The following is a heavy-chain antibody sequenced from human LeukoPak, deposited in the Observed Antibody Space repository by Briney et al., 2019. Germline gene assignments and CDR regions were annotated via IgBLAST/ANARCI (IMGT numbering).Heavy chain of an antibody. D-gene: IGHD6-13*01. CDR2: VYPGDSDT. CDR3: ARQASSSSWYSFDY. V-gene: IGHV5-51*01. CDR1: GYTFTRHW. J-gene: IGHJ4*02. Sequence: GESLKISCKGSGYTFTRHWIAWVRQKPGKGLEWMGIVYPGDSDTRYSPSFQGQVTMSADKSISTAYLQWSSLKASDTAMYFCARQASSSSWYSFDYWGQGTLVTVSS.